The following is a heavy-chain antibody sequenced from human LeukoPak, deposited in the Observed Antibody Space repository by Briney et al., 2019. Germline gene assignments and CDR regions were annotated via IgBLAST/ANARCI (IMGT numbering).Heavy chain of an antibody. V-gene: IGHV1-69*01. Sequence: SVKVSRKASGGTFSSYAISWVRQAPGQGLEWMGGIIPIFGTANYAQKFQGRVTITADESTSTAYMELSSLRSEDTAVYYCARDWNPPSDSHAFDIWGQGTMVTVSS. J-gene: IGHJ3*02. CDR3: ARDWNPPSDSHAFDI. CDR2: IIPIFGTA. CDR1: GGTFSSYA. D-gene: IGHD1-1*01.